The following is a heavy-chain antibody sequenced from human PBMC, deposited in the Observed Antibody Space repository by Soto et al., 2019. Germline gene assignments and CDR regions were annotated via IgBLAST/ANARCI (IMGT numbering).Heavy chain of an antibody. V-gene: IGHV3-33*01. J-gene: IGHJ4*01. D-gene: IGHD6-25*01. Sequence: QGHLVESGGGVDQPGKSLRLSWAASGFSFSTYGMHWVRQAPGRGLEWVALIWYDGSETYYAEALTGRFTISRDNFRRTVSLYMHSLRDDDPAVYFGAGAANRAGPHYWGPGTLVTVSS. CDR2: IWYDGSET. CDR3: AGAANRAGPHY. CDR1: GFSFSTYG.